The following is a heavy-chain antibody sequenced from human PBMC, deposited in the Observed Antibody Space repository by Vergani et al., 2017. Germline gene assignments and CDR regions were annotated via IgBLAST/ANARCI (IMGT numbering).Heavy chain of an antibody. CDR1: GFTFDDYA. D-gene: IGHD3-10*02. V-gene: IGHV3-43*02. CDR2: ISGDGGST. J-gene: IGHJ3*02. Sequence: EVQLVESGGGVVQPGGSLRLSCAASGFTFDDYAMHWVRQAPGKGLEWVSLISGDGGSTYYADSVKGRFTISRDNSKNSLYLQMNSLRAEDTAVYYCAREDYVNAFDIWGQGTMVTVSS. CDR3: AREDYVNAFDI.